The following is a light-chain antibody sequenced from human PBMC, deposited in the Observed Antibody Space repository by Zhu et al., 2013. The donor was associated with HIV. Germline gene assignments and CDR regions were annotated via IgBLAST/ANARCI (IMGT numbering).Light chain of an antibody. CDR3: QQYDDLRIT. CDR2: AAS. CDR1: QGISTW. Sequence: DIQMTQSPSSVSASVGDRVTITCRASQGISTWLAWYQQKPGKAPKLLISAASNLQSGVPSRFSGSGSGTHFTFTITSLQPEDGATYYCQQYDDLRITFGQGTRLDIK. J-gene: IGKJ5*01. V-gene: IGKV1-12*01.